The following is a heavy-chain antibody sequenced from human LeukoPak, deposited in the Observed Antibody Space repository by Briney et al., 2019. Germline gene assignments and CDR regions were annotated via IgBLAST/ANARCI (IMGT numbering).Heavy chain of an antibody. Sequence: PSETLSLTCTVSGGSISSYYWSWIRQPPGQGLEWIGYIYYSGSTNYNPSLKSRVTISVDTSKNQFSLKLSSVTAADTAVYYCARDRNYHDSSGYYAGGVWFDPWGQGTLVTVSS. CDR1: GGSISSYY. D-gene: IGHD3-22*01. V-gene: IGHV4-59*01. CDR3: ARDRNYHDSSGYYAGGVWFDP. CDR2: IYYSGST. J-gene: IGHJ5*02.